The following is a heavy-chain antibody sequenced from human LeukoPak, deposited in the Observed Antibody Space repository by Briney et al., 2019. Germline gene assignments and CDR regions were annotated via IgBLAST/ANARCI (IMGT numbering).Heavy chain of an antibody. J-gene: IGHJ6*02. CDR2: ISASSSYI. CDR1: GLTFSSYS. Sequence: GGSLRLSCVASGLTFSSYSMIWVHQAPGKGLEWVSSISASSSYIYYADSVKGRFTISRDNVKNSLYLQMNSLRAEDTAVYYCARDHGSDYYDSSGYIPSWVVGYYYYYGMDVWGQGTTVTVSS. CDR3: ARDHGSDYYDSSGYIPSWVVGYYYYYGMDV. D-gene: IGHD3-22*01. V-gene: IGHV3-21*04.